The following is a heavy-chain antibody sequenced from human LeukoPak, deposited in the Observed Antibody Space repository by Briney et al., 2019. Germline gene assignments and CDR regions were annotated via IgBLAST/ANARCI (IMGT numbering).Heavy chain of an antibody. V-gene: IGHV3-30*02. D-gene: IGHD2/OR15-2a*01. CDR1: GFTFSSYG. Sequence: GGSLRLSCAASGFTFSSYGMHWVRQAPGKGLEWVAFIRYDGSNKYYADSVKGRFTISRDNSKNTLYLQMNSLRAEDTAVYFCATSGLSRFGFWGQGTLVTVSS. J-gene: IGHJ4*02. CDR2: IRYDGSNK. CDR3: ATSGLSRFGF.